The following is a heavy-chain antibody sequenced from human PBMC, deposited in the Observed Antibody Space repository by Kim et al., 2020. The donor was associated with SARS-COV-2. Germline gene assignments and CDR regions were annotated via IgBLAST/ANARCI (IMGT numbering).Heavy chain of an antibody. CDR1: GFTFSSYA. V-gene: IGHV3-30*04. Sequence: GGSLRLSCAASGFTFSSYAMHWVRQAPGKGLEWVAVISYDGSNKYYADSVKGRFTISRDNSKNTLYLQMNSLRAEDTAVYYCASQVGGSYRELFAYWVQG. J-gene: IGHJ4*02. D-gene: IGHD1-26*01. CDR2: ISYDGSNK. CDR3: ASQVGGSYRELFAY.